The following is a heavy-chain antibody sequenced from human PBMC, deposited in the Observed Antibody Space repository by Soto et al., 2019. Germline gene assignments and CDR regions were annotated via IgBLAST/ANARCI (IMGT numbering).Heavy chain of an antibody. CDR1: SCG. D-gene: IGHD6-19*01. V-gene: IGHV3-21*01. J-gene: IGHJ4*02. Sequence: SCGLYRFNKNQGKGLEWVSSISSSSSYIYYADSVKGRFTISRDNAKNSLYLQMNSLRAEDTAVYYCERDRGVAGTGEGYWGQGTLVTVSX. CDR3: ERDRGVAGTGEGY. CDR2: ISSSSSYI.